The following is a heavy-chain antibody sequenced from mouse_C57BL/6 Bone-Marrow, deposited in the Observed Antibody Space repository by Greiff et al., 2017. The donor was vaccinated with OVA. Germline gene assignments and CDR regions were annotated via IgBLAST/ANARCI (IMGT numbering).Heavy chain of an antibody. CDR2: IRSKSNNYAT. Sequence: EVKVVESGGGLVQPTGSLKLSCAASGFSFNTYAMNWVRQAPGKGLEWVARIRSKSNNYATYYADSVKDRFTISRDDSESMLYLQMNNLKTEDTAMYYCVREGWDYDIAMDYWGQGTSVTVSS. J-gene: IGHJ4*01. CDR3: VREGWDYDIAMDY. CDR1: GFSFNTYA. V-gene: IGHV10-1*01. D-gene: IGHD2-4*01.